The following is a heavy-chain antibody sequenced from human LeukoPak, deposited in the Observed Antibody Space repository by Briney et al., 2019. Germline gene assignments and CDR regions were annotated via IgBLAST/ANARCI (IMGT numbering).Heavy chain of an antibody. CDR2: IKQDGSEK. Sequence: GGSLRLSCAASGFTFSSYWMSWARQAPGKGLEWVANIKQDGSEKYYVDSVKGRFTISRDNAKNSLYLQMNSLRAEDTAVYYCARELYTVTTQDYFDYWGQGTLVTVSS. V-gene: IGHV3-7*01. CDR1: GFTFSSYW. J-gene: IGHJ4*02. D-gene: IGHD4-17*01. CDR3: ARELYTVTTQDYFDY.